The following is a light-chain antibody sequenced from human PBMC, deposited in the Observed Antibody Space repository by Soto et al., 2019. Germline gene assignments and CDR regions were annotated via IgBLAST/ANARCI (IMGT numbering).Light chain of an antibody. CDR2: GAS. CDR3: QQRSNWPRT. V-gene: IGKV3-11*01. J-gene: IGKJ1*01. CDR1: QSVSSC. Sequence: EIVLTQSPATPSLSPGERATLSCRASQSVSSCLAWYQQKPGLAPRLLIYGASSRATGIPDRFSGSGSGTDFTLTISSLEPEDFAVYYCQQRSNWPRTFGQGTMVDIK.